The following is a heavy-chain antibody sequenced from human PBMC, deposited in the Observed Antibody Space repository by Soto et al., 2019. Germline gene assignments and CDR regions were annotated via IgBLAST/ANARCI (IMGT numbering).Heavy chain of an antibody. CDR1: GYTFTSYA. J-gene: IGHJ6*03. CDR2: INAGNGNT. D-gene: IGHD3-9*01. CDR3: ARDLYDILTGYSYYYYYMDV. Sequence: EASVKVSCKASGYTFTSYAMHWVRQAPGQRLEWMGWINAGNGNTKYSQKFQGRVTITRDTSASTAYMELSSLRSEDTAVYYCARDLYDILTGYSYYYYYMDVWGKGTAVTVSS. V-gene: IGHV1-3*01.